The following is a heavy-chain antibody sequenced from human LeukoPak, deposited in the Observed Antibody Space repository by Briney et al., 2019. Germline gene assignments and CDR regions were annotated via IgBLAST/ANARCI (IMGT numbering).Heavy chain of an antibody. CDR1: GFTYSNAW. V-gene: IGHV3-15*01. D-gene: IGHD3-22*01. Sequence: GGSLRLSCAASGFTYSNAWMSWVRQAPGKGLEWVGRIKCKTDGGTTDYAAPVKGRFTISRDDSKNTLYLQMNSLKTEDTAVYYCTTEPYYYDSSGYDLYYFDYWGQGTLVTVSS. J-gene: IGHJ4*02. CDR2: IKCKTDGGTT. CDR3: TTEPYYYDSSGYDLYYFDY.